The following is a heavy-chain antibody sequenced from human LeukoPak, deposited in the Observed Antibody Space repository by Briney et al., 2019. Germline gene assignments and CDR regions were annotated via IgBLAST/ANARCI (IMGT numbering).Heavy chain of an antibody. J-gene: IGHJ4*02. D-gene: IGHD6-13*01. CDR2: IYYSGST. CDR1: GGSISSYY. Sequence: SETLSLTCTVSGGSISSYYWNWIRQPPGKGLEWIGYIYYSGSTNYNPSLKSRVTISVDTSKNQFSLKLSSVTAADTAVYYCASLYSSSWYYFDYWGQGTLVTVSS. CDR3: ASLYSSSWYYFDY. V-gene: IGHV4-59*08.